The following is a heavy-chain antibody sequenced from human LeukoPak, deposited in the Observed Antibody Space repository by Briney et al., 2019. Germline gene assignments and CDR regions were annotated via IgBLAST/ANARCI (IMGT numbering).Heavy chain of an antibody. CDR2: IYTSGST. CDR1: GGSISSYY. D-gene: IGHD3-3*01. Sequence: SETLSLTCTVSGGSISSYYWSWIRQPPGKGQEWIGYIYTSGSTNYNPSLKSRVTISVDTSKNQFSLKLSSVTAADTAVYYCARHSDFWSGYDYWGQGTLVTVSS. CDR3: ARHSDFWSGYDY. V-gene: IGHV4-4*09. J-gene: IGHJ4*02.